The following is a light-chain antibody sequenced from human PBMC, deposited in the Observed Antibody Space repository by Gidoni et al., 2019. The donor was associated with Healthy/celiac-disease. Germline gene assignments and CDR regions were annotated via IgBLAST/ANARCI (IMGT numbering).Light chain of an antibody. CDR2: DAS. V-gene: IGKV1-33*01. CDR3: QQYDNLLS. CDR1: QDISNY. Sequence: DIEMTQSPSSLSASVGDRVTITCQASQDISNYLNWYQQKPGKAPKLLIYDASNLETGVPSRFSGSGSGTDFTFTISSLQPADIAPYYCQQYDNLLSFXXXTKLEIK. J-gene: IGKJ2*01.